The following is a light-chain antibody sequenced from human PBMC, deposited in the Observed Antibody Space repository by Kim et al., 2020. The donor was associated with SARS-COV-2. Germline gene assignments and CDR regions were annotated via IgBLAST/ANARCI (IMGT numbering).Light chain of an antibody. V-gene: IGKV4-1*01. Sequence: DIVMTQSPYSLALSLGERASINCKSSQSVLYSSKNKNYLAWYQQKPGQPPKLLIYWASTRESGVPDRFSGSGSGTDFTLTISSLQAEDVAVYYCQQYYSTPFTFGPGTKVDIK. CDR3: QQYYSTPFT. CDR2: WAS. CDR1: QSVLYSSKNKNY. J-gene: IGKJ3*01.